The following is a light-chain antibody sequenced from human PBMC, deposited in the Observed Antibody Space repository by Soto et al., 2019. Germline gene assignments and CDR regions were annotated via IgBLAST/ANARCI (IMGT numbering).Light chain of an antibody. CDR2: DIF. Sequence: VVLTQSPALLSLSPGERASLSCGASQSISSSFLAWYQQKPGQAPRLVIYDIFTRATGVPTRISGSGSGTEFTLTISSLEPEDFAVYSCQQRSNWPAITVGQGRRLEIK. CDR1: QSISSSF. CDR3: QQRSNWPAIT. V-gene: IGKV3D-20*02. J-gene: IGKJ5*01.